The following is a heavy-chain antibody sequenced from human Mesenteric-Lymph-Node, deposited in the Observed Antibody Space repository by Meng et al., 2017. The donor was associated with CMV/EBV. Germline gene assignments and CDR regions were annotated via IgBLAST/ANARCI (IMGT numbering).Heavy chain of an antibody. D-gene: IGHD3-10*01. CDR2: IFYSGSA. Sequence: LARQASAPRLLNPSDTRSLKCPVSGGSISSSWHYWGWIRQPPGKGLEWIGSIFYSGSAHYNPALESRVTISIDKSKNEFFLNLGSVTAADTAMYFCARDTLTYSYGPGWIDPWGQGTLVTVSS. CDR1: GGSISSSWHY. J-gene: IGHJ5*02. CDR3: ARDTLTYSYGPGWIDP. V-gene: IGHV4-39*02.